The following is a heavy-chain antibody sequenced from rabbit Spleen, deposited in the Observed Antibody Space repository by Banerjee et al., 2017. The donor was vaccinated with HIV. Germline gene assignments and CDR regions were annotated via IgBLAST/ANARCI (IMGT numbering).Heavy chain of an antibody. CDR2: IDTGSSGRT. V-gene: IGHV1S40*01. J-gene: IGHJ4*01. CDR3: ARGDYPNSGNTFFKL. CDR1: GFSFSTTYY. D-gene: IGHD7-1*01. Sequence: QSLEESGGDLVKPGASLTLTCTASGFSFSTTYYMCWVRQAPGKGLEWIVCIDTGSSGRTYYASWVNGRFTISKTSSTTVTLQMTSLTAADTATYFCARGDYPNSGNTFFKLWGPGTLVTVS.